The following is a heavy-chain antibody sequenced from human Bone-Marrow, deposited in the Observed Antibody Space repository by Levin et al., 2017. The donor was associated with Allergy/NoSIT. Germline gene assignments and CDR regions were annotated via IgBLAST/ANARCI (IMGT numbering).Heavy chain of an antibody. V-gene: IGHV4-39*01. J-gene: IGHJ4*02. CDR3: ATNSGSYLRYFDF. D-gene: IGHD1-26*01. CDR2: FYYSGNT. Sequence: SQTLSLTCTVSGDSIISSSYYWGWIRQPPGKGLEWIGSFYYSGNTYHNPSLRSRVTISVDTSKNQFSLKLTSVTAADTALYYCATNSGSYLRYFDFWGQGTLLTVSS. CDR1: GDSIISSSYY.